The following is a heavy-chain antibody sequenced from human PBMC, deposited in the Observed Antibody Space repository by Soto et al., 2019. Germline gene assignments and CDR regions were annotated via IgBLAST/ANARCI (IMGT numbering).Heavy chain of an antibody. CDR3: AIYRFIGSKWSNLDY. J-gene: IGHJ4*02. CDR2: IYHTGST. Sequence: SETLYLACTVPGVTVGSEAYYWGWIRQHPGKGLEWIGNIYHTGSTYYSPSLKSRVVISLDTSNNQFSLTLTSVTAADTAVYYCAIYRFIGSKWSNLDYSCRGLLVTVS. CDR1: GVTVGSEAYY. D-gene: IGHD3-16*02. V-gene: IGHV4-31*03.